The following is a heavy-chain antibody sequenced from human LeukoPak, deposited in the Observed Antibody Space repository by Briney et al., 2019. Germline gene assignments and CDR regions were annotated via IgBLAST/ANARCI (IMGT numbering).Heavy chain of an antibody. CDR3: VAGNGWLGEY. V-gene: IGHV3-7*01. CDR2: IKLDGSEQ. J-gene: IGHJ4*02. Sequence: GGSLRLSCAASGLTISNNWMSWVRQAPGKGLEWVANIKLDGSEQYYVDSVKGRFTISRDNGKNSLYLQMNSLRAEDTAEYYCVAGNGWLGEYWGQGTLVTVSS. D-gene: IGHD2-15*01. CDR1: GLTISNNW.